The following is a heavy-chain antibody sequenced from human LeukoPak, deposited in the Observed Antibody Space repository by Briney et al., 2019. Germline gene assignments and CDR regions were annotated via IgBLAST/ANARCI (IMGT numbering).Heavy chain of an antibody. J-gene: IGHJ4*02. Sequence: GGSLRLSCAVSGFTFSGFWMSWSRQAPGKGLVWVSRINTDGSYTNYADSVRGRFTISRDNAKNMLYLQMNSLRAEDTAVYYCVRDPNWGNDHWGQGILVTVSS. V-gene: IGHV3-74*01. CDR3: VRDPNWGNDH. D-gene: IGHD7-27*01. CDR2: INTDGSYT. CDR1: GFTFSGFW.